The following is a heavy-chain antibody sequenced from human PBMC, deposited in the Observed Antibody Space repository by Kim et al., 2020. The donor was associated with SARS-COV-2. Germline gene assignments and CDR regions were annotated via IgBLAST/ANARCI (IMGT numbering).Heavy chain of an antibody. CDR3: ARTTLVPAVALRENGMDV. Sequence: SETLSLTCAVYGGSFSGYYWSWIRQPPGKGLEWIGEINHSGSTNYNPSLKSRVTISVDTSKNQFSLKLSSVTAADTAVYYCARTTLVPAVALRENGMDVWGQGPRSPSP. J-gene: IGHJ6*02. D-gene: IGHD2-2*01. CDR2: INHSGST. CDR1: GGSFSGYY. V-gene: IGHV4-34*01.